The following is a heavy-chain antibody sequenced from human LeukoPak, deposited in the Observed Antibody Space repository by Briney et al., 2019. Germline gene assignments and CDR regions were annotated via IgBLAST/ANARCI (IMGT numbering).Heavy chain of an antibody. J-gene: IGHJ4*02. Sequence: GASVKVSCKASGGTFSSYAISWVRQAPGQGLEWMGRIIPILGIANYAQEFQGRVTITADKSTSTAYMELSSLRSEGTAVYYCARDLERYYYDSSGSDYWGQGTLVTVSS. CDR3: ARDLERYYYDSSGSDY. V-gene: IGHV1-69*04. D-gene: IGHD3-22*01. CDR2: IIPILGIA. CDR1: GGTFSSYA.